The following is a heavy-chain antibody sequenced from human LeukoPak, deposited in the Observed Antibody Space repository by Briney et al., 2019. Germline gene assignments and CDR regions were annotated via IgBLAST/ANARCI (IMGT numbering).Heavy chain of an antibody. CDR3: ASVPLRRSYDFWSGYYTALMDV. J-gene: IGHJ6*04. D-gene: IGHD3-3*01. CDR1: GFTFSTYV. Sequence: GGSLRLSCAASGFTFSTYVMYWVRQAPGKGLEWVAFIRYDGSNKYYADSVKGRFTISRDNAKNSLYLQMNSLRAEDTAVYYCASVPLRRSYDFWSGYYTALMDVWGKGTTVTVSS. V-gene: IGHV3-30*02. CDR2: IRYDGSNK.